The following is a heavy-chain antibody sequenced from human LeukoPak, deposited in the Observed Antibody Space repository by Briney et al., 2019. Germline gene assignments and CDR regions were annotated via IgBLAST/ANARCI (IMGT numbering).Heavy chain of an antibody. J-gene: IGHJ5*02. D-gene: IGHD5-18*01. CDR3: ARVRLMVRIFDP. CDR1: GYTFTSYG. V-gene: IGHV1-2*02. CDR2: INPNSGGT. Sequence: ASVKVSCKASGYTFTSYGISWVRQAPGQGLEWMGWINPNSGGTNYAQKFQGRVTMTRDTSIGTAYMELSRLRSDDTAVYYCARVRLMVRIFDPWGQGTLVTVSS.